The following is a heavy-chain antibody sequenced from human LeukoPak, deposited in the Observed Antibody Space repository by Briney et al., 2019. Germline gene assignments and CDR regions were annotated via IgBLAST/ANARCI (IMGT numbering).Heavy chain of an antibody. CDR2: INAGNGNT. Sequence: GASVKVSCKASGYTFTSYAMHWVRQAPGQRLEWMGWINAGNGNTKYSQKFQGRVTITRDTSASTAYMELSSLRSEDTAVYYCARGVYDYVWGSYRPYENDFDYWGQGTLVTVSS. V-gene: IGHV1-3*01. D-gene: IGHD3-16*02. CDR1: GYTFTSYA. CDR3: ARGVYDYVWGSYRPYENDFDY. J-gene: IGHJ4*02.